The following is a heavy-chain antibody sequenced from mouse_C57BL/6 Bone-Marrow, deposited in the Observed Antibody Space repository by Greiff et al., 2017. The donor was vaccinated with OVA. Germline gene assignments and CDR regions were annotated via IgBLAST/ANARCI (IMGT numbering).Heavy chain of an antibody. V-gene: IGHV1-64*01. CDR1: GYTFTSNW. CDR2: IHPNSGST. Sequence: QVQLQQPGAELVKPGASVKLSCKASGYTFTSNWMHWVKQRPGQGLEWIGMIHPNSGSTNYNEKFKSKATLTVDKSSSTADMQLSSLTSEDSAVDYWARSAGTGDYWGQGTTLTVSS. CDR3: ARSAGTGDY. D-gene: IGHD4-1*01. J-gene: IGHJ2*01.